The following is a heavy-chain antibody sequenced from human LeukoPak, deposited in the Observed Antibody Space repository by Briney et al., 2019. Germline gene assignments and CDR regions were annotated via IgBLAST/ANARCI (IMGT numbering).Heavy chain of an antibody. CDR3: ARDNVARQLVPLWYYYYYMDV. CDR2: IKQDGSEK. V-gene: IGHV3-7*01. CDR1: GFTFRNYW. J-gene: IGHJ6*03. Sequence: PGGSLRLSCAASGFTFRNYWMGWVRQAPGKGLEWVANIKQDGSEKYYVDSVKGRFTISRDNAKNSLYLQMNSLRAEDTAVYYCARDNVARQLVPLWYYYYYMDVWGKGTTVTVSS. D-gene: IGHD6-13*01.